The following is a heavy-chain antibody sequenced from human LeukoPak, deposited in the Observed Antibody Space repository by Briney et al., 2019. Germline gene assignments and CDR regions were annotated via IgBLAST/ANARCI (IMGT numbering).Heavy chain of an antibody. J-gene: IGHJ3*02. D-gene: IGHD5-24*01. Sequence: GSLRLSCAASGFTFSSYWMSWVRQAPGKGLEWVANIKQDGSEKYYVDSVKGRFTISRDNAKNSLYLQMNSLRAEDTAVYYCARTIVEMATMPTRIGYAFDIWGQGTMVTVSS. CDR1: GFTFSSYW. CDR3: ARTIVEMATMPTRIGYAFDI. CDR2: IKQDGSEK. V-gene: IGHV3-7*01.